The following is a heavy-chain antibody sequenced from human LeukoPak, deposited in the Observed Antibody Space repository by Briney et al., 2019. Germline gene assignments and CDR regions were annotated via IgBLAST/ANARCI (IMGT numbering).Heavy chain of an antibody. J-gene: IGHJ4*02. CDR3: ARDHSPYYDILTGYFTSPRVDY. CDR2: ISSSSSYI. D-gene: IGHD3-9*01. V-gene: IGHV3-21*01. Sequence: PGGSLRLSCAASGFTFSSYSMNWVRQAPGKGLEWVSSISSSSSYIYYADSVKGRFTISRDNAKNSLYLQMNSLRAEDTAVYYCARDHSPYYDILTGYFTSPRVDYWGQGTLVTVSS. CDR1: GFTFSSYS.